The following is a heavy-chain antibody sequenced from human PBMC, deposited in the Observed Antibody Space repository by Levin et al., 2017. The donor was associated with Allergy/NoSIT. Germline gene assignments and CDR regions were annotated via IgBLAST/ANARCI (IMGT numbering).Heavy chain of an antibody. J-gene: IGHJ4*02. Sequence: GESLKISCAASGFTFSSYAMHWVRQAPGKGLEWVAVISYDGSNKYYADSVKGRFTISRDNSKNTLYLQMNSLRAEDTAVYYCARSPPYYYDSSGYYDTDYWGQGTLVTVSS. D-gene: IGHD3-22*01. V-gene: IGHV3-30*04. CDR2: ISYDGSNK. CDR1: GFTFSSYA. CDR3: ARSPPYYYDSSGYYDTDY.